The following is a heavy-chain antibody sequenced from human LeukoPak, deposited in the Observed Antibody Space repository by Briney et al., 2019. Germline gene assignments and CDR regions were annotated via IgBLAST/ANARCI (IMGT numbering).Heavy chain of an antibody. V-gene: IGHV3-23*01. D-gene: IGHD2-2*01. Sequence: PSGGSQRLSCAASGFTFSSYAMSWVRQAPGKGLEWVSAISGSGGSTYYADSVKGRFTISRDNSKNTLYLQMNSLRAEDTAVYYCAKDERKVVPAATFDPWGQGTLVTVSS. CDR1: GFTFSSYA. CDR3: AKDERKVVPAATFDP. CDR2: ISGSGGST. J-gene: IGHJ5*02.